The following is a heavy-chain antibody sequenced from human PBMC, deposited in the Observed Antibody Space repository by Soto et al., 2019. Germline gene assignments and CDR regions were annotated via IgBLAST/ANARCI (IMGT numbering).Heavy chain of an antibody. J-gene: IGHJ3*02. CDR2: ISSNGGST. CDR1: GFTFSSYA. D-gene: IGHD3-16*01. Sequence: GGSLRLSCAASGFTFSSYAMHWVRQAPGKGLEYVSAISSNGGSTYYANSVKGRFTISRDNSKNTLYLQMGSLRAEDMAVYYCARDGVNVGNFLDIWGQGTMVTVSS. V-gene: IGHV3-64*01. CDR3: ARDGVNVGNFLDI.